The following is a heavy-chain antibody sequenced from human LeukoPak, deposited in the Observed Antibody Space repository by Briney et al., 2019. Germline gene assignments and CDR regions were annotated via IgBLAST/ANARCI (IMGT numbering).Heavy chain of an antibody. CDR1: GGSISSYY. V-gene: IGHV4-4*07. CDR2: IYTSGST. Sequence: SETLSLTCTVSGGSISSYYWSWIRQPAGKGLEWIGRIYTSGSTNYNPSLKSRVTMSVDTSKNQFSLKLSSVTAADTAVYYCAREDYDILTGYYPLDYWGQGTLVTVSS. CDR3: AREDYDILTGYYPLDY. D-gene: IGHD3-9*01. J-gene: IGHJ4*02.